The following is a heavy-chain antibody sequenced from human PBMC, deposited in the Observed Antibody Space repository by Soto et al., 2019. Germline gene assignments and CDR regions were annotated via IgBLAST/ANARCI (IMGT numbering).Heavy chain of an antibody. J-gene: IGHJ4*02. CDR3: ARIGPYCGGDCYPDFDF. CDR2: VSGSGGGT. Sequence: GGSLRLSCAASGFTFNTYGMTWVRQAPGKGLEWVSTVSGSGGGTYYADSVKGRFTISRVNSKNTMYLQMSNLRAEDTAVYFCARIGPYCGGDCYPDFDFWGLGTPVTISS. CDR1: GFTFNTYG. V-gene: IGHV3-23*01. D-gene: IGHD2-21*02.